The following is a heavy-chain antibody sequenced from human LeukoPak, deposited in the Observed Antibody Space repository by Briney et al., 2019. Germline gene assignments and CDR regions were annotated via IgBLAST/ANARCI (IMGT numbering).Heavy chain of an antibody. Sequence: PGEFLRLSCAASGFRFSNYEMDWVRQAPGKGLEWVSYISIGGDTRHYADSVKGRFTISRDNAKNSVYLQMNSLRAEDTAVYFCASLWELTMAWGQGTLVTVSS. CDR2: ISIGGDTR. CDR3: ASLWELTMA. CDR1: GFRFSNYE. D-gene: IGHD3-16*01. V-gene: IGHV3-48*03. J-gene: IGHJ5*02.